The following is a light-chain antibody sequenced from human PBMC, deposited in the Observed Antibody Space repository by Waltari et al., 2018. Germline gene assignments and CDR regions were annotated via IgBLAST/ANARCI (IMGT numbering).Light chain of an antibody. CDR3: LQYYLNPYT. V-gene: IGKV1-13*02. CDR1: QDIKTE. CDR2: SVS. Sequence: GDRVTITCRASQDIKTELNWYQQKPGKPPRRLMYSVSSLERGVPSRFSGSGSGTDFTLTISSLQPEDLATYYCLQYYLNPYTFGQGTKVAI. J-gene: IGKJ2*01.